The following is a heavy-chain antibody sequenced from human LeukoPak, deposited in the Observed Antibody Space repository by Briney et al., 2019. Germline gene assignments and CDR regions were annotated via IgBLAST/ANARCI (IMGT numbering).Heavy chain of an antibody. V-gene: IGHV3-7*03. CDR1: GFMFSCNW. Sequence: GGSLRLSCAASGFMFSCNWMSWVRLAPGKGLEWVANIKEDGTETYYVDPVKGRFTISRDNAKNSFYLQMNSLRVEDTAVYYCAKEGRSLQTYWGQGTLVTVSS. D-gene: IGHD5-24*01. J-gene: IGHJ4*02. CDR3: AKEGRSLQTY. CDR2: IKEDGTET.